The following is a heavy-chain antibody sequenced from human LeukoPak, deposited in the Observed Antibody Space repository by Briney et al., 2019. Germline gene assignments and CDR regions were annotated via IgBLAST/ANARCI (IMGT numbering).Heavy chain of an antibody. CDR1: GGSISSSSYY. D-gene: IGHD3-22*01. J-gene: IGHJ6*03. V-gene: IGHV4-39*07. CDR3: ARVPLTMTNQTHWGYYYMDV. CDR2: IYYSGST. Sequence: PSETLSLTCTVSGGSISSSSYYWGWIRQPPGKGLEWIGSIYYSGSTYYNPSLKSRVTISVDTSKNQFSLRLSPVTAADTAVYYCARVPLTMTNQTHWGYYYMDVWGKGTTVTVSS.